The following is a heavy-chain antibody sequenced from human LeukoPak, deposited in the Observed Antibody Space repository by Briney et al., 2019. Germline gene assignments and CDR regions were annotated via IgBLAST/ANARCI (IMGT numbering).Heavy chain of an antibody. V-gene: IGHV1-8*03. J-gene: IGHJ4*02. D-gene: IGHD2-15*01. CDR3: AREGILTGQGAFDY. Sequence: ASVKVSCKASGGTFSTYAINWVRQATGQGLEWMGWMNPNSGNTGYAQKFQGRVTITRNTSISTAYMELSSLRSEDTAVYYCAREGILTGQGAFDYWGQGTLVTVSS. CDR2: MNPNSGNT. CDR1: GGTFSTYA.